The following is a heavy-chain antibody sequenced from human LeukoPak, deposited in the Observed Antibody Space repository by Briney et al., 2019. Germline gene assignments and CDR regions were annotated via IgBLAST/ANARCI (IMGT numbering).Heavy chain of an antibody. D-gene: IGHD2-2*02. CDR2: IYPGDSDT. Sequence: GESLKISCKGSGYSFTSYWIGWVRQMPGKGLEWMGIIYPGDSDTRYSPSFQGQVTISADKSISTAYLQWSSLKASDTATYYCARHPDIVVVPAAIPANGMDVWGQGTTVTVSS. V-gene: IGHV5-51*01. CDR3: ARHPDIVVVPAAIPANGMDV. J-gene: IGHJ6*02. CDR1: GYSFTSYW.